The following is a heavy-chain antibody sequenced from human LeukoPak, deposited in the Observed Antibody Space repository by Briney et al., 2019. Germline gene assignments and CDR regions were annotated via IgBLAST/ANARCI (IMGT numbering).Heavy chain of an antibody. CDR1: GFTVSSNY. CDR3: GKDLAVDYYGSGSYYSVVDY. V-gene: IGHV3-66*01. CDR2: ICSGGST. J-gene: IGHJ4*02. Sequence: GGSLRLSCAASGFTVSSNYMSWVRQAPGKGLEWVSVICSGGSTYYEDSVKGRFTISSDNSKNTLYLQMNSLRAEDTGVYYCGKDLAVDYYGSGSYYSVVDYWGQGTLVTVSS. D-gene: IGHD3-10*01.